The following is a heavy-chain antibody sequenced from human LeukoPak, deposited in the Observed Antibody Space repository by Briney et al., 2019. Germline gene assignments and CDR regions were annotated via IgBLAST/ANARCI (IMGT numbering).Heavy chain of an antibody. J-gene: IGHJ4*02. Sequence: GGSLRLSCAASGFTFSSYAMSWVRQAPGKGLEWVSAISGSGGSTYYADSVKGRFTISRDNSKNTLYLPMNSLRAQDTAVYYCAKDSRISGSYSGFDYWGQGTLVTVSS. V-gene: IGHV3-23*01. CDR1: GFTFSSYA. CDR2: ISGSGGST. CDR3: AKDSRISGSYSGFDY. D-gene: IGHD1-26*01.